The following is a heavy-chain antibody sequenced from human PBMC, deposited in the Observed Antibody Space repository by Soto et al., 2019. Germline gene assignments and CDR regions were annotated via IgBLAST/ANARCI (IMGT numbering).Heavy chain of an antibody. CDR1: GFTFSSYD. CDR3: ARVGSSSSFYYYYYGMDV. V-gene: IGHV3-13*01. Sequence: GGSLRLSCAASGFTFSSYDMHWVRQATGKGLEWVSAIGTAGDTYYPGSVKGRFTISRENAKNSLYLQMNSLRAEDTAVYYCARVGSSSSFYYYYYGMDVWGQGTTVTVSS. D-gene: IGHD6-6*01. J-gene: IGHJ6*02. CDR2: IGTAGDT.